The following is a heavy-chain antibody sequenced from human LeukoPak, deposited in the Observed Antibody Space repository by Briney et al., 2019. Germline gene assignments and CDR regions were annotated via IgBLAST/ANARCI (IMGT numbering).Heavy chain of an antibody. Sequence: AGGSLRLSCAASGFTVSSNYMSWVRQAPGKGLEWVSVIYSGGSTYYADSVKGRFTISRDNSKNTLYLQMNSLRAKDTAVYYCARVDVLTGSCIDYWGQGTLVTVSS. V-gene: IGHV3-66*01. J-gene: IGHJ4*02. D-gene: IGHD3-9*01. CDR2: IYSGGST. CDR3: ARVDVLTGSCIDY. CDR1: GFTVSSNY.